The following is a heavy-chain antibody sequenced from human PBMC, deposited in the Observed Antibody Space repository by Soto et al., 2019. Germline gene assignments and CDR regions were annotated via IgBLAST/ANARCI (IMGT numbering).Heavy chain of an antibody. CDR1: GGTFSTSA. CDR3: ARDKDRQQLGGNYYYILDV. Sequence: QVQLVQSGAEVKKPGSSVKVSCKASGGTFSTSAISWVRQAPGQGLEWVGGIMPVFATPDYAQNFQGRVTFTXDXPTTTADLELTSRRTDDTAVYYCARDKDRQQLGGNYYYILDVWGQGTAITVSS. D-gene: IGHD3-3*02. V-gene: IGHV1-69*05. J-gene: IGHJ6*02. CDR2: IMPVFATP.